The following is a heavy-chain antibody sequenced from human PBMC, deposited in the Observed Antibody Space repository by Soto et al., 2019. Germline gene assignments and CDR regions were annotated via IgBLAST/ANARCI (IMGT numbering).Heavy chain of an antibody. D-gene: IGHD1-1*01. CDR2: IYWNDDK. J-gene: IGHJ3*02. CDR1: GFSLSTSGVG. Sequence: QITLKESGPTLVKPTQTLTLTCTFSGFSLSTSGVGVGWIRQPPGKALEWLALIYWNDDKRYSPSLKSRLTITKDNSKNPVVLTMTNMDPVDTATYYCAQNTHGPLKGTTDAFDIWGQGTMVTVSS. CDR3: AQNTHGPLKGTTDAFDI. V-gene: IGHV2-5*01.